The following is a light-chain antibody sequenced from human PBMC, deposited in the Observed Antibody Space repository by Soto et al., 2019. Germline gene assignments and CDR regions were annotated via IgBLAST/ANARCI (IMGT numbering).Light chain of an antibody. J-gene: IGKJ1*01. Sequence: EIMLTQSRVTLSVSPGGRATLSCRASQSISGALAWYQQKPGQAPRLLIYGASNRATGIPDRFSGSGSGTDFTLTNSRLEPEDFAVYYCQQYGSSGTFGQGTKVDIK. V-gene: IGKV3-20*01. CDR1: QSISGA. CDR3: QQYGSSGT. CDR2: GAS.